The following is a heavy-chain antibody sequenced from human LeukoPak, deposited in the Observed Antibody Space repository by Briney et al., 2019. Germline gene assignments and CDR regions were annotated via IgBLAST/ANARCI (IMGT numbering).Heavy chain of an antibody. J-gene: IGHJ4*02. CDR3: ASHSHYYGSGDDY. V-gene: IGHV1-2*02. CDR2: INPNSGGT. CDR1: GYTFTGYY. Sequence: ASVKVSCKASGYTFTGYYMHWVRQAPGQGLEWMEWINPNSGGTNYAQKFQGRVTMTRDTSISTAYMELSRLRSDDTAVYYCASHSHYYGSGDDYWGQGTLVTVSS. D-gene: IGHD3-10*01.